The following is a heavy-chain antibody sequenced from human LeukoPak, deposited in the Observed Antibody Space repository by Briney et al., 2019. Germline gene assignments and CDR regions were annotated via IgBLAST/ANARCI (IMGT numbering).Heavy chain of an antibody. CDR1: GYTFPTYG. J-gene: IGHJ4*02. D-gene: IGHD2-8*01. Sequence: GASVKVSCKASGYTFPTYGISWLRQATGQGLEWMGWVNPRSGDAGYLQKFQGRLTITRDSSIDTAYMDLSGLSSEDTAIYYCARGAPLGYCTYGVCYPPYYFDYWGQGTLVTASS. CDR2: VNPRSGDA. V-gene: IGHV1-8*03. CDR3: ARGAPLGYCTYGVCYPPYYFDY.